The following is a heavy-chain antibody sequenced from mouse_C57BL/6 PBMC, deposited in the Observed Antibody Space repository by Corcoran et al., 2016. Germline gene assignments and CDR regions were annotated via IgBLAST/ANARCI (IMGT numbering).Heavy chain of an antibody. V-gene: IGHV1-26*01. Sequence: EVQLQQSGPELVKPGASVKISCKASGYTFTDYYMNWVKQSHGKSLEWIGDINPNNGGTSYNQKFKGKATLTVDKSSSTAYMELRSLTSEDSAVYYCARLRELGLWGQGTTLTVSS. CDR2: INPNNGGT. CDR1: GYTFTDYY. J-gene: IGHJ2*01. CDR3: ARLRELGL. D-gene: IGHD4-1*01.